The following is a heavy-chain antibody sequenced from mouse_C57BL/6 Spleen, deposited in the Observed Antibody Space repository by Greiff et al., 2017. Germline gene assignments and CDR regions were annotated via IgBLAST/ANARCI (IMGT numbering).Heavy chain of an antibody. CDR2: INPNNGGT. CDR1: GYTFTDYN. CDR3: ARKKGFPFAY. Sequence: VQLKQSGPELVKPGASVKIPCKASGYTFTDYNMDWVKQSHGKSLEWIGDINPNNGGTIYNQKFKGKATLTVDKSSSTAYMELRSLTSEDTAVYYCARKKGFPFAYWGQGTLVTVSA. V-gene: IGHV1-18*01. J-gene: IGHJ3*01.